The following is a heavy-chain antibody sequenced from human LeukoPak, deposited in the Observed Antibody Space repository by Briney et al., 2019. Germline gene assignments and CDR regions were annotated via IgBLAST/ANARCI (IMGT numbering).Heavy chain of an antibody. J-gene: IGHJ4*02. D-gene: IGHD5-18*01. CDR1: GGTFSSYA. V-gene: IGHV1-69*04. CDR3: ARDGYGYGYDY. Sequence: SVKVSCKASGGTFSSYAISWVRQAPGQGLEWMGRIIPILGIANYAQKFQGRVTITADKSTSTAYMELSSLRSEDTAVYYCARDGYGYGYDYWGQGTLVTVSS. CDR2: IIPILGIA.